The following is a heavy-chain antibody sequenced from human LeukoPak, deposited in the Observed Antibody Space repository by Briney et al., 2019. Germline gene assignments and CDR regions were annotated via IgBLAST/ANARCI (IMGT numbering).Heavy chain of an antibody. CDR1: GDSISNYY. D-gene: IGHD3-22*01. CDR2: IRYSGSA. Sequence: SETLSLTCTVSGDSISNYYRSWIRQPPGKGLEWIGYIRYSGSANYNPSLRSRVTTSIDTSKNQFFLKLSSVTAADTAVYHCARLVYDSRGYYFDYWGQGTLVIVSS. V-gene: IGHV4-59*08. J-gene: IGHJ4*02. CDR3: ARLVYDSRGYYFDY.